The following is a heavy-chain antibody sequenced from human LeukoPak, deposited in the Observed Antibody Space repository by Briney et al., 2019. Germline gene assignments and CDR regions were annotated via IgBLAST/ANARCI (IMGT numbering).Heavy chain of an antibody. J-gene: IGHJ6*03. D-gene: IGHD2-21*02. Sequence: PSETLSLTCAVSGGPISSSNWSSCVHPPPTKGQEWTGEIYNSGPTSYNPSLKSRGTISVDKSKNQFSLKLSSVTAADTAVYYCARTYCGGDCRGYYYHYYMDVWGKGTTVTISS. V-gene: IGHV4-4*02. CDR2: IYNSGPT. CDR3: ARTYCGGDCRGYYYHYYMDV. CDR1: GGPISSSNW.